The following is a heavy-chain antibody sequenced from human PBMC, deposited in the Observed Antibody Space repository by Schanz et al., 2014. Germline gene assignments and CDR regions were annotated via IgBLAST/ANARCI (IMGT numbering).Heavy chain of an antibody. J-gene: IGHJ6*02. Sequence: QVQLVESGGGVVQPGRSLRLSCAASGFTFSGYGMHWVRKAPGKGLEWVAIISYDGRHKNYADSVKGRFTISRDNSKNTLHLQMNSLRVEDTAVYYCAKDDTQVNGMDVWGQGTTVTVSS. V-gene: IGHV3-30*18. CDR3: AKDDTQVNGMDV. CDR2: ISYDGRHK. CDR1: GFTFSGYG.